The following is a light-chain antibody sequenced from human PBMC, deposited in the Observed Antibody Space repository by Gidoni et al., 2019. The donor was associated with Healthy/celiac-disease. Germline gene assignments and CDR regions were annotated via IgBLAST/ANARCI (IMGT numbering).Light chain of an antibody. J-gene: IGKJ5*01. CDR2: YAS. Sequence: DIHMTQSPSSLSASVGDRVTITCQASQDMRNYLTWYQQKPWKAPNLLIYYASNLETGVPSSFSGSGSGTDITFTISSLQPEDIATYYCQQYYNLPMTFGQGTRLEIK. V-gene: IGKV1-33*01. CDR1: QDMRNY. CDR3: QQYYNLPMT.